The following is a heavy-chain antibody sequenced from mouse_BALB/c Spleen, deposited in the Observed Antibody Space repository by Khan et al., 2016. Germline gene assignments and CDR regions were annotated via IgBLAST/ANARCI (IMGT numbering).Heavy chain of an antibody. CDR1: GYSITSDYA. CDR3: TRSPTATRYFDV. Sequence: QLEESGPGLVKPSQSLSLTCTVTGYSITSDYAWNWIRQFPGNKLEWMGYIRYSGSTTYNPYLKSRISITRDTSKNQFFLQLYSVTTEDTATYYCTRSPTATRYFDVWGAGTAVTVSS. J-gene: IGHJ1*01. D-gene: IGHD1-2*01. CDR2: IRYSGST. V-gene: IGHV3-2*02.